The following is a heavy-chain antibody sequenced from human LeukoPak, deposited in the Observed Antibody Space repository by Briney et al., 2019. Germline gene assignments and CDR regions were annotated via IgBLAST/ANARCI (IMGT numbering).Heavy chain of an antibody. J-gene: IGHJ6*03. CDR2: IYYSGST. Sequence: PSETLSLTCTVSGGSISSYYWSWLRQPPGKGLEWIGYIYYSGSTNYNPSLKSRVTISVDTSKNQFSLKLSSVTAADTAVYYCARARRYQLQSYYYYYMDVWGKGTTVTVSS. CDR3: ARARRYQLQSYYYYYMDV. CDR1: GGSISSYY. V-gene: IGHV4-59*01. D-gene: IGHD2-2*01.